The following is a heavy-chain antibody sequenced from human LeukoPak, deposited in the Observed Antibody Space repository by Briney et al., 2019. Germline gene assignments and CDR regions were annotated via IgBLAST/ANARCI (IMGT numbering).Heavy chain of an antibody. Sequence: ASVKVSCKASGYTFTGYDINWVRQATGQGLEWMGWMNPNSGNTGYAQKFQGRVTMTRNTSISTAYMELSSLRSEDTAVYYCATPGYSNSVSFDYWGQGTLVTVSS. CDR1: GYTFTGYD. J-gene: IGHJ4*02. CDR2: MNPNSGNT. D-gene: IGHD4-11*01. V-gene: IGHV1-8*01. CDR3: ATPGYSNSVSFDY.